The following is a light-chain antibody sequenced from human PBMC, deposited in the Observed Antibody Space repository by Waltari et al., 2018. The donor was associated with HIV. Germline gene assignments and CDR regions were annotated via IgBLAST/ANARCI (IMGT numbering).Light chain of an antibody. J-gene: IGLJ1*01. CDR2: DVA. Sequence: QSALTQPASVSGSPGQSITIPCSGTSSDVGSYNYVSWYQHHPGQAPKLMIYDVANRLAWVSSRVSGSESGNTASLTISGLRDEDEADYYCGSYTSSSTYVFGTGTEVTVL. CDR1: SSDVGSYNY. V-gene: IGLV2-14*03. CDR3: GSYTSSSTYV.